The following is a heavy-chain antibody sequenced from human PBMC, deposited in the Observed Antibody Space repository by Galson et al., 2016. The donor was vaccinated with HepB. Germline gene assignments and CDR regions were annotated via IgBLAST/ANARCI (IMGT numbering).Heavy chain of an antibody. CDR3: ARPLIGTRGAFDI. V-gene: IGHV4-4*07. CDR2: VYTSGNT. CDR1: GGSIRSYY. Sequence: ETLSLTCTVSGGSIRSYYWSWIRQPAGKGLEWIGRVYTSGNTNYNPSLKSRISMSVDTSKNQFSLKLYSVTAADTAVYYCARPLIGTRGAFDIWGQGTLVTVSS. D-gene: IGHD2-2*01. J-gene: IGHJ4*02.